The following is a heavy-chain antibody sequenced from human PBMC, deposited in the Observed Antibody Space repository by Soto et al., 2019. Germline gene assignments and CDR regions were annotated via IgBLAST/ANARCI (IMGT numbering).Heavy chain of an antibody. D-gene: IGHD2-15*01. J-gene: IGHJ4*02. Sequence: QVQLQQWGAGLLKPSETLSLTCAVYGGSFSGYYWSWIRQPPGKGLEWLGEINHSGSTNYNPSLKSRVTISVDTSKNQFSLKLSSVTAADTAVYYCARGLGYCSGGSCDYWGQGTLVTVSS. CDR3: ARGLGYCSGGSCDY. CDR1: GGSFSGYY. V-gene: IGHV4-34*01. CDR2: INHSGST.